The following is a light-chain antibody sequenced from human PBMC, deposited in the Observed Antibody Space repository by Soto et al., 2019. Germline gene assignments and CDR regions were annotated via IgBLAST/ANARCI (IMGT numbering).Light chain of an antibody. CDR1: QSLLHSNGYNY. J-gene: IGKJ5*01. CDR3: MQALQTPLT. V-gene: IGKV2-28*01. Sequence: DIVMTQSPLSLPVTPGEPASISCRSSQSLLHSNGYNYLDWYLQKPGQSPQLLIYLGSNRASGVPDRFSSSGSGTDFTLKISRVEAEDVGLYYCMQALQTPLTFGQGTRLEIK. CDR2: LGS.